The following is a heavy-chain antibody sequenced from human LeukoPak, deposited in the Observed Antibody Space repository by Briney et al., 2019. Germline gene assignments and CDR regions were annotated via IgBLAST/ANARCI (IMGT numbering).Heavy chain of an antibody. D-gene: IGHD6-19*01. J-gene: IGHJ3*02. V-gene: IGHV1-69*05. CDR1: GGTFSSYA. CDR3: AKGITVAGDHDVFDI. Sequence: ASVKVSCKASGGTFSSYAISWVRQAPGQGLEWMGGIIPIFGTANYAQKFQGRVTITTDESTSTAYMELSSLRSEDTAVYYCAKGITVAGDHDVFDIWGQGTMVTVSS. CDR2: IIPIFGTA.